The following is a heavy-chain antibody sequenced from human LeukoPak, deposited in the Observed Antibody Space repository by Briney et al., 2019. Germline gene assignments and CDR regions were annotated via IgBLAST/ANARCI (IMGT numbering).Heavy chain of an antibody. V-gene: IGHV1-18*01. J-gene: IGHJ5*02. CDR1: GYTFTSSG. D-gene: IGHD6-19*01. CDR2: FSAYNGNT. Sequence: GASVRLSCTASGYTFTSSGISAVRQAPGQGPEWMGWFSAYNGNTNYAQKLKGRVTMTPDTSTSTDYLELRSLRSDDTAVYYCARWGSSGWCERYNWFDPWGQGTLVTVSS. CDR3: ARWGSSGWCERYNWFDP.